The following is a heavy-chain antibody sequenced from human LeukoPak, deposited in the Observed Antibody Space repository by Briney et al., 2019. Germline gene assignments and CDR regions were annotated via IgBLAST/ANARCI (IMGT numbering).Heavy chain of an antibody. CDR3: AREVRAPLYLYSYGTGWFDP. CDR2: IIPILGIA. Sequence: SVKVSCKASGGTFSSYAISWVRQAPGQGLEWMGRIIPILGIANYAQKFQGRVTITADKSTSTAYMELSSLRSEDTAVYYCAREVRAPLYLYSYGTGWFDPWGQGTLVTVSS. D-gene: IGHD5-18*01. J-gene: IGHJ5*02. V-gene: IGHV1-69*04. CDR1: GGTFSSYA.